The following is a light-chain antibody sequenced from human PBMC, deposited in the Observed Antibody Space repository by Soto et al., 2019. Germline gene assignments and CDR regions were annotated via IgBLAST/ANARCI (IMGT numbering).Light chain of an antibody. CDR2: EGS. Sequence: QSAPTPPASVSGSPGQAITISCTVTSSDVGSYNIVSWYQQYPGKAPKLMIYEGSKRPSGVSIRFSGSKSGNTASLTISGLQAEDEADYYCCSYAGSDTYVFGTGTKVTVL. CDR3: CSYAGSDTYV. CDR1: SSDVGSYNI. J-gene: IGLJ1*01. V-gene: IGLV2-23*01.